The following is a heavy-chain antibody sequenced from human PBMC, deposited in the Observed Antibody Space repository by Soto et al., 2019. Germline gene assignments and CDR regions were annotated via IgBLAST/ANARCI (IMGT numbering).Heavy chain of an antibody. CDR2: IYYSGST. CDR1: GDSISSYY. Sequence: SETLSLTCAVSGDSISSYYWSWIRQPPGKGLEWIGYIYYSGSTNYNPSLKSRVTISVDTSKNQFSLKLSSATAADTAVYYCARELLVPAANPESIWYFDLWGRGTLVT. D-gene: IGHD2-2*01. V-gene: IGHV4-59*01. CDR3: ARELLVPAANPESIWYFDL. J-gene: IGHJ2*01.